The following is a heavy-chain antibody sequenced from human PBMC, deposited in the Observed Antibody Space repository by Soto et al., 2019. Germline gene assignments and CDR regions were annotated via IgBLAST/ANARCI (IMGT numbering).Heavy chain of an antibody. J-gene: IGHJ4*02. CDR1: GFIFSSDW. CDR2: INPDGSST. V-gene: IGHV3-74*01. CDR3: ARGERATTGY. Sequence: EAQLVESGGGLVQPGGSLRLSCAASGFIFSSDWMHWVRQAPGKGLVWLSRINPDGSSTNYVDSVKGRFTISRDNAKNTLYLQMNSLRGEDTAVYYCARGERATTGYWGQGTLVTVSS. D-gene: IGHD1-1*01.